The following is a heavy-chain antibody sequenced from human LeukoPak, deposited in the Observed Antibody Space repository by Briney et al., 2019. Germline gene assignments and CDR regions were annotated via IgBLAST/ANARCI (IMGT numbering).Heavy chain of an antibody. D-gene: IGHD1-26*01. CDR3: ARCSGVGATYPSELYFDY. Sequence: SETLSLTCTVSGGSISSSSYYWGWIRQPPGKGLEWIGSIYYSGSTYYNPSLKSRVTISVDTSKNQFSLKLSSVTAADTAVYYCARCSGVGATYPSELYFDYWGQGTLVTVSS. CDR1: GGSISSSSYY. CDR2: IYYSGST. V-gene: IGHV4-39*07. J-gene: IGHJ4*02.